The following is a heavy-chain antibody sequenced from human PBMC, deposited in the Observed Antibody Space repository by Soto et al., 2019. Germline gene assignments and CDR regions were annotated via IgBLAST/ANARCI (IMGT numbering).Heavy chain of an antibody. CDR3: ARSHGSSTSLEIYYSYYYGMDV. Sequence: QVQLVQSGAEVKKPGSSVKVSCKASGGTFSSYAISWVRQAPGQGLEWMGGIIPISGTANYAQKFQGRVTITADESTSTVYMERGSLRSEDTAVYFCARSHGSSTSLEIYYSYYYGMDVWGQGTTVTVSS. D-gene: IGHD2-2*01. CDR2: IIPISGTA. V-gene: IGHV1-69*01. CDR1: GGTFSSYA. J-gene: IGHJ6*02.